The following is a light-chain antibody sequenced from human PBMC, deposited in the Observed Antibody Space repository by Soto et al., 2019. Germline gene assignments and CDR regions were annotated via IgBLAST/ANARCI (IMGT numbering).Light chain of an antibody. V-gene: IGKV1-39*01. CDR2: AAS. CDR1: QSLDNR. CDR3: QQSYSTPPT. Sequence: DLQMTQSPSSLSASVGDRVTITCRASQSLDNRLNWYQETPGKAPKPLIYAASILQPGVPSRFSGSGSGSDFTLTISSLQPEDFATYYCQQSYSTPPTFCQGTKVEIK. J-gene: IGKJ1*01.